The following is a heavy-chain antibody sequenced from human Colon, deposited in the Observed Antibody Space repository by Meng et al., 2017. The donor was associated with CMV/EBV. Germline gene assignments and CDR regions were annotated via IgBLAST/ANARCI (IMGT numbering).Heavy chain of an antibody. CDR2: IYPQDGGT. CDR1: GYTFTANH. CDR3: VRESWYFDF. Sequence: QGHVVQSGTEVNKPGASVKISCKPSGYTFTANHLRWVRQAPGQGLEWMGWIYPQDGGTYFAQKFQDRVTLTRDTSITTAYMELSGLTSDDTAIYYCVRESWYFDFWGEGTLVTVSS. D-gene: IGHD6-13*01. J-gene: IGHJ4*02. V-gene: IGHV1-2*02.